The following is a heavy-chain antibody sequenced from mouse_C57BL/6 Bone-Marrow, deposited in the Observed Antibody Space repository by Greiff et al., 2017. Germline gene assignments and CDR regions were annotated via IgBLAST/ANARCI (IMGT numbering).Heavy chain of an antibody. CDR3: ARHRGDYDGFAY. Sequence: EVQVVESGGGLVQPGGSLKLSCAASGFTFSDYYMYWVRQTPEKRLEWVAYISNGGGSTYYPDTVKGRFTISRDNAKNTLYLQMSRLKSEDTAMYYCARHRGDYDGFAYWGQGTLVTVSA. CDR1: GFTFSDYY. D-gene: IGHD2-4*01. V-gene: IGHV5-12*01. CDR2: ISNGGGST. J-gene: IGHJ3*01.